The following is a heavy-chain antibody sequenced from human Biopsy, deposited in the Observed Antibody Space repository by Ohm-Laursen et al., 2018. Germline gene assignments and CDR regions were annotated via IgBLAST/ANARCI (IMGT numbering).Heavy chain of an antibody. Sequence: TQALTLTCSFSGFSLSARGMRVSWIRQAPGKALEWHAYVVWDDYQDYSASLQTKLSISKDTSNDQVVLTVNNVDPADTAAYYCARTPILIVSAGLVYRHRRHLQGMDVWGQGIAVTVS. V-gene: IGHV2-70*12. CDR2: VVWDDYQ. CDR1: GFSLSARGMR. CDR3: ARTPILIVSAGLVYRHRRHLQGMDV. D-gene: IGHD6-13*01. J-gene: IGHJ6*02.